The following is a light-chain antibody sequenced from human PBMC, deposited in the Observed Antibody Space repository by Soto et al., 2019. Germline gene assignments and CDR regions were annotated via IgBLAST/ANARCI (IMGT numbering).Light chain of an antibody. J-gene: IGKJ1*01. Sequence: DIQMTQSPSSLSASVGDRVTITCRASQSIGDNLNWYQQKPGKAPKLLIFAASSLQSGVPSRFSGSRSGPDFTLTISSLKPEDGATDDCQQSYSTPPTFDQGTKVDIK. CDR1: QSIGDN. V-gene: IGKV1-39*01. CDR3: QQSYSTPPT. CDR2: AAS.